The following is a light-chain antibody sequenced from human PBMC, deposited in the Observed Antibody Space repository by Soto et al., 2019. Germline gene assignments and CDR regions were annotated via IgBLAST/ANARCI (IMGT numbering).Light chain of an antibody. J-gene: IGKJ5*01. Sequence: EIVLTQSPGTLSLSPWERATLSCRASQTVNSDYLTWYQQKPGQAPRLIIYAASSGATGIPDRFSGSGSETDFTLTINRLEPEDFAVYYCQQHGTSPITFGQGTRLEIK. CDR3: QQHGTSPIT. V-gene: IGKV3-20*01. CDR2: AAS. CDR1: QTVNSDY.